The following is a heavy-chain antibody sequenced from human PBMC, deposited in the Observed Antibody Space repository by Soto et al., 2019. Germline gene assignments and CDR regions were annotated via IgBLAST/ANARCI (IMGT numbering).Heavy chain of an antibody. J-gene: IGHJ5*02. CDR1: GFTFSDYY. D-gene: IGHD6-13*01. CDR2: ISSSGSTI. Sequence: GGSLRLSCAASGFTFSDYYMSWIRQAPGKGLEWVSYISSSGSTIYYADSVKGRFTISRDNAKNSLYLQMNSLRAEDTAVYYCARDRIAAAGNQWPWFDPWGQGTLVTVSS. V-gene: IGHV3-11*01. CDR3: ARDRIAAAGNQWPWFDP.